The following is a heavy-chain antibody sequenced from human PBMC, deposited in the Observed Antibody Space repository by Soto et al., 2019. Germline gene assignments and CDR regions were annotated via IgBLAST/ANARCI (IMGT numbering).Heavy chain of an antibody. CDR2: ISYDGSNK. D-gene: IGHD6-13*01. CDR3: AKDVAAAGTRYYYGMDV. V-gene: IGHV3-30*18. CDR1: GFTFSSYG. J-gene: IGHJ6*02. Sequence: WGSLRLSCAASGFTFSSYGMHWVRQAPGKGLEWVAVISYDGSNKYYADSVKGRFTISRDNSKNTLYLQMNSLRAEDTAVYYCAKDVAAAGTRYYYGMDVWGQGTTVTVSS.